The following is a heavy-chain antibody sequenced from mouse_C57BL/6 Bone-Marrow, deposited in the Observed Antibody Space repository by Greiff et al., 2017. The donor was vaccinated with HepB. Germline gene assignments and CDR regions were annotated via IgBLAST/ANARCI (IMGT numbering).Heavy chain of an antibody. Sequence: VQLKQSGAELVRPGASVKLSCTASGFHIKDYYMHWVKQRPEQGLEWIGRIDPEDGDTEYAQKFQGNATMNADTSSNTAYLQLSSRTSEDTSGYYWTTRGLLRFLFDYWGQGTTLTVAS. D-gene: IGHD1-1*01. J-gene: IGHJ2*01. CDR2: IDPEDGDT. CDR1: GFHIKDYY. CDR3: TTRGLLRFLFDY. V-gene: IGHV14-1*01.